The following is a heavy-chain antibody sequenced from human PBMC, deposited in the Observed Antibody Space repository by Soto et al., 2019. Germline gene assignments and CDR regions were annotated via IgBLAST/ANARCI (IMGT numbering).Heavy chain of an antibody. CDR1: GGSISSGGYY. D-gene: IGHD2-15*01. Sequence: SETLSLTCTVSGGSISSGGYYWSWIRQHPGKGLEWIGYIYYSGSTYYNPSLKSRVTISVDTSKNQFSLKLSSVTAADTAVYYCARAHPLGYCSGGSCAGAWFDPWRKGTLVTVSS. CDR3: ARAHPLGYCSGGSCAGAWFDP. J-gene: IGHJ5*02. CDR2: IYYSGST. V-gene: IGHV4-31*03.